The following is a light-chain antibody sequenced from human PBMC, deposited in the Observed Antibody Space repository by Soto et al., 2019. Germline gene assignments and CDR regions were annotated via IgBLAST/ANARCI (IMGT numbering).Light chain of an antibody. Sequence: EIVLTQSPGTLSLSPGERATLSCRASQSVSSSYLAWYQQKPGQAPRLLIYGASNRATGIPDRFSVSASGTDFTLTISRLEPEDFAVYYSQHYGTSALFGPGTKVDIK. J-gene: IGKJ3*01. CDR1: QSVSSSY. V-gene: IGKV3-20*01. CDR3: QHYGTSAL. CDR2: GAS.